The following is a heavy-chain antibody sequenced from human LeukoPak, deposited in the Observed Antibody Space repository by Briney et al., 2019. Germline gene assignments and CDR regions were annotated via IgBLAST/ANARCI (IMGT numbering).Heavy chain of an antibody. V-gene: IGHV3-23*01. CDR2: INANSGTT. CDR3: AKPVSGGLAVTADWFHP. CDR1: GFALSFYA. D-gene: IGHD6-19*01. J-gene: IGHJ5*01. Sequence: GGSLRLSCAASGFALSFYAMSWLRQPPGKGLEWVSTINANSGTTSYAASVRGRFTISRDNSKSTLYLQVNTLRADDTATYYCAKPVSGGLAVTADWFHPWGQGTLVVVSS.